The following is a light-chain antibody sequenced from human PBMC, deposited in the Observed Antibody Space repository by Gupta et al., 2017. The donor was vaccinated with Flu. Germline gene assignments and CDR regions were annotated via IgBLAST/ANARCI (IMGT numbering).Light chain of an antibody. CDR3: QQYGSSPRS. CDR2: GAS. V-gene: IGKV3-20*01. Sequence: DIVLTQSPGTLSLSPGERATLSCRASQSVSSSYLAWYQQKPGQAPRLLIYGASSRATGIPDRFSGSGSGTDFTLTVSRLEPEDFAVYYCQQYGSSPRSFGQGTKLEIE. CDR1: QSVSSSY. J-gene: IGKJ2*03.